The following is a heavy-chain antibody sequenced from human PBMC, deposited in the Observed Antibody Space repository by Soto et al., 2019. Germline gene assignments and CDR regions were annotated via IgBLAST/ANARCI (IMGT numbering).Heavy chain of an antibody. CDR2: INAGTGNT. Sequence: ASVKVSCKASGDTFSNYAMHWVRQAPGQSLEWMGWINAGTGNTLYSQKFQGRVTITRDTSASTAYMELSSLRSEDTAVYYCARDKILGNYGYFDYWGQGTLVTVSS. CDR3: ARDKILGNYGYFDY. V-gene: IGHV1-3*01. J-gene: IGHJ4*02. CDR1: GDTFSNYA. D-gene: IGHD4-4*01.